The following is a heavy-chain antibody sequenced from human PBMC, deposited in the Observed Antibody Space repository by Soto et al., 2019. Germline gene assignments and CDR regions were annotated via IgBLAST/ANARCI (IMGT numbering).Heavy chain of an antibody. V-gene: IGHV4-4*07. J-gene: IGHJ5*02. CDR2: IYSTRSP. D-gene: IGHD4-17*01. CDR1: GDSVSKYY. Sequence: QVQLQESGPGLVKPSETLSLTCTVTGDSVSKYYWNWIRQPAGKGLEWMGRIYSTRSPNYNPSLKSRVTMSVDTSKNQFSLKLNLSSVTAADTAVYYCARSPAYGDYANLDTWGPGTLVTVSS. CDR3: ARSPAYGDYANLDT.